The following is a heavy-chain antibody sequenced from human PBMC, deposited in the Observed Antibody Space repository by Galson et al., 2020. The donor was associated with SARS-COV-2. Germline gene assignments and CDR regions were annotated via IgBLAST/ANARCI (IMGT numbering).Heavy chain of an antibody. Sequence: GESLKISCTASEFTFSNYWMHWVRQVPGKGLVCVSRINSDGSSTTYADSVKGRFTLSRDNAKNTLYLQMNSLRAEDTAVYYCAREYVEEVQQLTGYYYSYYGMDVWGQGTTVTVSS. CDR3: AREYVEEVQQLTGYYYSYYGMDV. CDR2: INSDGSST. V-gene: IGHV3-74*01. CDR1: EFTFSNYW. D-gene: IGHD6-13*01. J-gene: IGHJ6*02.